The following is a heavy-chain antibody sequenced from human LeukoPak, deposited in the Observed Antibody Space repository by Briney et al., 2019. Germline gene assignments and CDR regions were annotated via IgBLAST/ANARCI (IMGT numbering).Heavy chain of an antibody. CDR1: GYLFNNVC. CDR3: TTECAQFLFSKYFVYFDS. CDR2: NKSKADGETT. D-gene: IGHD3-9*01. Sequence: PGGTLSLVHAAWGYLFNNVCMRWVRQPSAKGLECVVRNKSKADGETTDYAARVKGRLSISRDDSKNTQYLQMNTLKTEDTAVYYCTTECAQFLFSKYFVYFDSWGQGALVTVSS. V-gene: IGHV3-15*01. J-gene: IGHJ4*02.